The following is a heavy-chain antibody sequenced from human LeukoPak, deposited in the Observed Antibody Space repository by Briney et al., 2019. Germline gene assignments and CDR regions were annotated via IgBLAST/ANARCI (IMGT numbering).Heavy chain of an antibody. CDR2: IYHSGST. Sequence: SETLSLTCTVSGGSISSGGYYWSWIRQPPGKGLEWIGYIYHSGSTYYNPSLKSRVTISVDTSKNQFSLKLSSVTAADTAVYYCARRGSSWYSWWYFDLWGRGTLVTVSS. CDR1: GGSISSGGYY. D-gene: IGHD6-13*01. V-gene: IGHV4-30-2*01. J-gene: IGHJ2*01. CDR3: ARRGSSWYSWWYFDL.